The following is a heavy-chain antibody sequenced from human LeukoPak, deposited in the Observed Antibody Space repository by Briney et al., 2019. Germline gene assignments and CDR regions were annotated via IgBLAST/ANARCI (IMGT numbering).Heavy chain of an antibody. J-gene: IGHJ3*02. V-gene: IGHV3-7*01. CDR1: GFTVSSNS. D-gene: IGHD6-6*01. CDR2: IKQDGSEK. CDR3: AREVIGAALDAFDI. Sequence: GGSLRLSCTVSGFTVSSNSMSWVRQAPGKGLEWVANIKQDGSEKYYVDSVKGRFTISRDNAKNSLYLQMNSLRAEDTAVYYCAREVIGAALDAFDIWGQGTMVTVSS.